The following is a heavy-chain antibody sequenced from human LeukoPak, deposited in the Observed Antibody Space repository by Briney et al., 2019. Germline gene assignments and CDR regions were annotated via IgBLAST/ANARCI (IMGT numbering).Heavy chain of an antibody. V-gene: IGHV3-7*01. J-gene: IGHJ4*02. CDR1: GFIFNHYW. CDR3: SRHEGGPYPPLDY. CDR2: MKQDGSEE. Sequence: GGSLRLSCAASGFIFNHYWMTWVRPAPGEGLAWVAYMKQDGSEEYYTDSVMSRFIISTENARNSLYLQMNSLRVEDTGVYFCSRHEGGPYPPLDYWGQGTLVTVSS. D-gene: IGHD2-2*02.